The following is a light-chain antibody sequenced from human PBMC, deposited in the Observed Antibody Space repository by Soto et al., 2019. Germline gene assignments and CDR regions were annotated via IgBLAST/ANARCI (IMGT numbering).Light chain of an antibody. V-gene: IGLV2-14*01. CDR1: SSDVGGYKY. J-gene: IGLJ1*01. Sequence: QSALTQPASVSGSPGQSITISCTGTSSDVGGYKYVSWYQQHPGTAPKLIIFEVSNRPSGVSTRFSGSKSGNTASLTISGLPADDAADYYCSSYTSPSTLVFGTGTKVTVL. CDR2: EVS. CDR3: SSYTSPSTLV.